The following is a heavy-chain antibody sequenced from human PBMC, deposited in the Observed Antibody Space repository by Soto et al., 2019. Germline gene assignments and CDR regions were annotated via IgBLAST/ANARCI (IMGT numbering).Heavy chain of an antibody. J-gene: IGHJ2*01. CDR2: IRSKANSYAT. V-gene: IGHV3-73*02. D-gene: IGHD5-12*01. Sequence: EVQLVESGGGLVQPGGSLKLSCAASGFTFSGSAMHWVRQASGKGLEWVGRIRSKANSYATAYAASVKGRFTISRDDSKNTAYLQMNSLKTEDTAVYYCTWVDRDFDLWGRGTLVTVSS. CDR1: GFTFSGSA. CDR3: TWVDRDFDL.